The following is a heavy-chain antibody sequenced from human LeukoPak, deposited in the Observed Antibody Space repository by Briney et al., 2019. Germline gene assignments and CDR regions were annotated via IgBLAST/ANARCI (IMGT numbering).Heavy chain of an antibody. CDR1: GFTFSNFA. V-gene: IGHV3-21*01. J-gene: IGHJ4*02. CDR2: IVGSSST. Sequence: GGSLRLSCAASGFTFSNFAMTWVRQAPGKGLEWVSSIVGSSSTYYADSLKGRFTISRDNAKNSLYLQMNSLRAEDTVVYYCARIGAGSSRDYWGQGTLVTVS. D-gene: IGHD6-13*01. CDR3: ARIGAGSSRDY.